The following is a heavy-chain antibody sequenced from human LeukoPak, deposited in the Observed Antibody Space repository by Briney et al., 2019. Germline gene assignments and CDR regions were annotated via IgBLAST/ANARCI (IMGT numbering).Heavy chain of an antibody. V-gene: IGHV3-7*01. J-gene: IGHJ4*02. CDR2: IRQDGSQK. Sequence: PGGSLRLSCAASGFTFSSYWMSWVRQAPGKGLEWVATIRQDGSQKYYVDSVKGRFTISRDNAKNSLYLQMSSLRPEDTAVYYCARRSSGCFDYWGQGTLVTVSS. CDR3: ARRSSGCFDY. CDR1: GFTFSSYW. D-gene: IGHD6-19*01.